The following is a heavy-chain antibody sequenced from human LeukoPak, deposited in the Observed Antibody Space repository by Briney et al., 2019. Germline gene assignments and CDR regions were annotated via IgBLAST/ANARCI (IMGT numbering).Heavy chain of an antibody. CDR1: GFTFNTYE. CDR3: ARETYYYDSSGYLDY. V-gene: IGHV3-48*03. CDR2: ISGTGNTI. J-gene: IGHJ4*02. Sequence: GGSLRLSCSASGFTFNTYEMNWVRQAPGKGLEWVSYISGTGNTIYYADSVKGRFTISRDNAKNSLYLQMNSLRAEDTALYYCARETYYYDSSGYLDYWGQGTLVTVSS. D-gene: IGHD3-22*01.